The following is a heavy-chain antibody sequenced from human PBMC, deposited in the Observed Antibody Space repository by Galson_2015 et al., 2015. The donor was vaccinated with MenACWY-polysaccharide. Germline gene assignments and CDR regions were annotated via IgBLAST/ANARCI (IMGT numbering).Heavy chain of an antibody. J-gene: IGHJ2*01. CDR2: TGTGGDT. Sequence: SLRLSCAASGSTFSSFDMHWVRHVIGKGPEWVAATGTGGDTYYSGSVKGRFTISRENAKNSLYLQMNSLRAGDTAVYYCAREFTGDGSSWYYWYFDLWGRGTLVTVSS. CDR3: AREFTGDGSSWYYWYFDL. D-gene: IGHD6-13*01. CDR1: GSTFSSFD. V-gene: IGHV3-13*01.